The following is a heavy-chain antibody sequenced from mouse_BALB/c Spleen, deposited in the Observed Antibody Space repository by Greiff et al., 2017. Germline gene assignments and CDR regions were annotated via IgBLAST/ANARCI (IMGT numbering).Heavy chain of an antibody. V-gene: IGHV1-69*02. J-gene: IGHJ1*01. CDR2: IDPSDSYT. D-gene: IGHD6-2*01. Sequence: QVQLQQSGAELVKPGASVKLSCKASGYTFTSYWMHWVKQRPGQGLEWIGEIDPSDSYTNYNQKFKGKATLTVDKSSSTAYMQLSSLTSEDSAVYYCARGLRYFDVWGAGTTVTVSS. CDR1: GYTFTSYW. CDR3: ARGLRYFDV.